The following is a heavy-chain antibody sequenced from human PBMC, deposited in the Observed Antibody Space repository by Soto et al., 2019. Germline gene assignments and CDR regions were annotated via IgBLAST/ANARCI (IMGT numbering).Heavy chain of an antibody. CDR2: LVPVFGTA. Sequence: QVQLVQSGAEVKKPGSSVKVSCKASGGTFSSLAISWVRQAPGQGLEWMGGLVPVFGTANYAQKFQDRVTITADKSTSTSYMELSSLRSEDTAVYYCARLPGVFDYWGQGTLVTVSS. J-gene: IGHJ4*02. CDR3: ARLPGVFDY. CDR1: GGTFSSLA. V-gene: IGHV1-69*06. D-gene: IGHD3-10*01.